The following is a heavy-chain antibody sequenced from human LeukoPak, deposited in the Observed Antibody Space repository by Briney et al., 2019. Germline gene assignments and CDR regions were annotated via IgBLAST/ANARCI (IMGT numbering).Heavy chain of an antibody. V-gene: IGHV3-48*02. CDR1: GLTFSSYS. J-gene: IGHJ4*02. D-gene: IGHD5-24*01. CDR3: ARGALRMAYFDY. CDR2: INTSNSSI. Sequence: GGSLRLSCAASGLTFSSYSLVWVRQAPGKGLEWVSYINTSNSSIHYSASVKGRFTISRENTKNSMFLQMNSLRDEDTAVYYCARGALRMAYFDYWGQGALVTVSS.